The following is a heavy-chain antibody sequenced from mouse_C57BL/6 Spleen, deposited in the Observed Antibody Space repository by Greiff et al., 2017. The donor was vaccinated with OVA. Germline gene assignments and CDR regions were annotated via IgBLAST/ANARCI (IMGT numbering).Heavy chain of an antibody. CDR3: AREGGYSNHEGFAY. J-gene: IGHJ3*01. CDR2: ISYDGSN. V-gene: IGHV3-6*01. Sequence: EVHLVESGPGLVKPSQSLSLTCSVTGYSITSGYYWNWIRQFPGNKLEWMGYISYDGSNNYNPSLKNRISITRDTSKNQFFLKLNSVTTEDTATYYCAREGGYSNHEGFAYWGQGTLVTVSA. D-gene: IGHD2-5*01. CDR1: GYSITSGYY.